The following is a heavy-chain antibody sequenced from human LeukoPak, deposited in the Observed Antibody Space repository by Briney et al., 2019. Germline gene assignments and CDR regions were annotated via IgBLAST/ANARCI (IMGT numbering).Heavy chain of an antibody. V-gene: IGHV4-61*02. Sequence: SQTLSLTCTVSGGSISSGSYYWSWIRQPAGKGLEWIGRIYTSGSTNYNPSLKSRVTISVDTSKNQFSLKLSSVTAADTAVYYCVSHYYDFPPDIWGQGTMVTVSS. CDR1: GGSISSGSYY. D-gene: IGHD3-3*01. CDR2: IYTSGST. CDR3: VSHYYDFPPDI. J-gene: IGHJ3*02.